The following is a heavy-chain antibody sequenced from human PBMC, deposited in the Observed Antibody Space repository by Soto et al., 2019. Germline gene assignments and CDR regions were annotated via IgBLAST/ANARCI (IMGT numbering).Heavy chain of an antibody. Sequence: HVQLVGSGSGVVQPGMSRSLSCSASGFPFRNYVMHLVRQSPGKGLEWVAVISSAASNKYYADSVKGRFTISRDNSKNTLYLQMNSLRIEDTAVYYCTKDRATHRNYWGQGTLVTVSS. V-gene: IGHV3-30*18. CDR1: GFPFRNYV. CDR2: ISSAASNK. CDR3: TKDRATHRNY. D-gene: IGHD1-26*01. J-gene: IGHJ4*02.